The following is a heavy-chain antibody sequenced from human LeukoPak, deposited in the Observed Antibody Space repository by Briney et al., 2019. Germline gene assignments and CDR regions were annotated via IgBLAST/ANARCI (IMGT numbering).Heavy chain of an antibody. Sequence: ASVKVSCKASGGIFRRYAISWVRQVPGQGLEWMGWMNPNSGNTGYAQKFQGRVTMTRNTSISTAYMELSSLRSEDTAVYYCARGRWGPLKGPWGQGTLVTVSS. J-gene: IGHJ4*02. CDR3: ARGRWGPLKGP. CDR1: GGIFRRYA. D-gene: IGHD2-21*02. CDR2: MNPNSGNT. V-gene: IGHV1-8*01.